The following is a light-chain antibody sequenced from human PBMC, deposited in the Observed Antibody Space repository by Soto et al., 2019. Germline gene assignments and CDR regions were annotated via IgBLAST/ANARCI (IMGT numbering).Light chain of an antibody. CDR3: QQRGDWPA. J-gene: IGKJ1*01. CDR1: LSLSSY. CDR2: AVS. V-gene: IGKV3-11*01. Sequence: EVVLTQFPATLSLSPGDRATLSCRASLSLSSYLTWYQQKPGQAPRLLFYAVSNRATGVPDRCSSGGSGTDFTLTISSLEPEDVAVYYCQQRGDWPAFGQGTKVDIK.